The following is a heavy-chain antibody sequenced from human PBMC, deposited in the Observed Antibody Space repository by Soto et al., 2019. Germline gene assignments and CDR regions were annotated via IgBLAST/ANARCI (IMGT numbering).Heavy chain of an antibody. CDR2: IKSKTDGGTT. V-gene: IGHV3-15*01. J-gene: IGHJ4*02. D-gene: IGHD3-22*01. CDR1: GFTFSNAW. CDR3: TTRITMIVVVITTHDY. Sequence: PGVSLRLSCAASGFTFSNAWMSWVRQAPGKGLEWVGRIKSKTDGGTTDYAAPVKGRFTISRDDSKNTLYLQMNSLKTEDTAVYYCTTRITMIVVVITTHDYWGQGTLVTVSS.